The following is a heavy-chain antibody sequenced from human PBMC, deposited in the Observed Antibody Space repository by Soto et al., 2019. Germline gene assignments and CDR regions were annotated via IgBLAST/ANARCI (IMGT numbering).Heavy chain of an antibody. CDR2: IYYSGST. Sequence: QVQLQESGPGLVKPSETLSLTCTVSGVSISTYYWSWIRQPPGKGLEWIGYIYYSGSTNFNPSLKSRVTIAVATSKHQFSLNLSSVTAADTAVYYCARVMEQLGEVYWFDPCGQGTLVTVSS. J-gene: IGHJ5*02. CDR3: ARVMEQLGEVYWFDP. CDR1: GVSISTYY. V-gene: IGHV4-59*01. D-gene: IGHD6-13*01.